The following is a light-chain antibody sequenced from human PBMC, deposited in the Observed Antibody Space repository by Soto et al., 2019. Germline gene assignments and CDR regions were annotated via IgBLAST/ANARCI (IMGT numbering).Light chain of an antibody. Sequence: DIQMTQSPSTLSASVGDRVTITCRASQNINNWLAWYQQKPGKATKLLIYRASSLENGVPSRFSGRGYGTDFIFTITSLQPDDFATYYCQQYSSDSTFGQGTKVEIK. CDR1: QNINNW. CDR3: QQYSSDST. CDR2: RAS. V-gene: IGKV1-5*03. J-gene: IGKJ1*01.